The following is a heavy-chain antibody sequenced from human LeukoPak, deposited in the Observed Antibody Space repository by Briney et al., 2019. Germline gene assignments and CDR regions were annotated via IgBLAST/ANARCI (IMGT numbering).Heavy chain of an antibody. CDR3: ARRRDGSTYWYFDL. J-gene: IGHJ2*01. D-gene: IGHD1-7*01. CDR1: GGSISSYY. Sequence: PSETLSLACTVSGGSISSYYWSWIRQPPGKGLEWIGYIYYSGSTNYNPSLKSRVTISADTSKNQFSLKLSSVTAADTAVYYCARRRDGSTYWYFDLWGRGTLVTVSS. CDR2: IYYSGST. V-gene: IGHV4-59*08.